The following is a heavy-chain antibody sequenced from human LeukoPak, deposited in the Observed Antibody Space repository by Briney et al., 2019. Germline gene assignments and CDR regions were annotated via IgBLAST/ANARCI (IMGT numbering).Heavy chain of an antibody. Sequence: ASVKVSCKASGYTFTGYYMHWVRQAPGQGLEWMGRINPNSGGANYAQKFQGRVTMTRDTSISTAYMELSRLRSDDTAVYYCARVGYYGTSGLYYFDYWGQGTLVTVSS. CDR1: GYTFTGYY. J-gene: IGHJ4*02. CDR3: ARVGYYGTSGLYYFDY. CDR2: INPNSGGA. D-gene: IGHD3-22*01. V-gene: IGHV1-2*06.